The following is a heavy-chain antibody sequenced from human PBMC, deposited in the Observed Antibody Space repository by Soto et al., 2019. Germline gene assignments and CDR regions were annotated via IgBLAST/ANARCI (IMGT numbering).Heavy chain of an antibody. Sequence: ASVKVSCKASGYTFTSYDINWVRHATGQGLEWMGWMNPNSGNTGYAQKFQGRVTMTRNTSISTAYMELSSLRSEDTAVYYCATRGGVVVPAATLYYWGQGTLVTVSS. J-gene: IGHJ4*02. D-gene: IGHD2-2*01. CDR3: ATRGGVVVPAATLYY. CDR1: GYTFTSYD. V-gene: IGHV1-8*01. CDR2: MNPNSGNT.